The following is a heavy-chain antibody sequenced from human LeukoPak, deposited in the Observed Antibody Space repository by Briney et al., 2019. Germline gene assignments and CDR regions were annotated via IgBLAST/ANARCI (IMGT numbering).Heavy chain of an antibody. J-gene: IGHJ5*02. CDR3: ARDLAYDFWSGLVPRGHWFDP. Sequence: ASVKVSCKASGYTFTGYYMHWVRQAPGQGLEWMGWINPNSGGTNYAQKFQGRVTMTRDTSISIAYMELSRLRSDDTAVYYCARDLAYDFWSGLVPRGHWFDPWGQGTLVTVSS. CDR1: GYTFTGYY. CDR2: INPNSGGT. D-gene: IGHD3-3*01. V-gene: IGHV1-2*02.